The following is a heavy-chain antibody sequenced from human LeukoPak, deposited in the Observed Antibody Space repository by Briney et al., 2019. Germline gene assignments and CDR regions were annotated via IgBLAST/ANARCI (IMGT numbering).Heavy chain of an antibody. J-gene: IGHJ3*02. CDR2: IYYSGSA. CDR3: ARLGGWPEINDAFDI. D-gene: IGHD5-24*01. CDR1: GVSISSGAYY. Sequence: PSETLSLTCTVSGVSISSGAYYWSWIRHHPGKGPELIGYIYYSGSAYYNPSLKSRVTISIDTSKNQFSLQLSSVTAADTAVYYCARLGGWPEINDAFDIWGQGTIVTVSS. V-gene: IGHV4-31*03.